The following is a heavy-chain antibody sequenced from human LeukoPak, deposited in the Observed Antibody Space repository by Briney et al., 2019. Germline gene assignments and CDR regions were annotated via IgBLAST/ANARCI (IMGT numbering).Heavy chain of an antibody. D-gene: IGHD6-19*01. CDR2: IYATGST. J-gene: IGHJ4*02. CDR3: ARGNPYSSAWSFDY. CDR1: GVSISNYY. Sequence: SETLSLTCTVSGVSISNYYWNWIRQPAGKGLEWIGRIYATGSTNYNPSLKSRVTMSVDTSKNQFSLKLSSVTAADTAVYYCARGNPYSSAWSFDYWGQGTLVTVSS. V-gene: IGHV4-4*07.